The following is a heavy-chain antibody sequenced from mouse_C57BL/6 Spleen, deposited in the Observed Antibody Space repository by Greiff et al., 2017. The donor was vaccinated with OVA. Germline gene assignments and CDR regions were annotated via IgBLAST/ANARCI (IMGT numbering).Heavy chain of an antibody. CDR2: INPSSGYT. D-gene: IGHD2-10*02. CDR3: ARGYGKDYYAMDY. V-gene: IGHV1-7*01. CDR1: GYTFTSYW. J-gene: IGHJ4*01. Sequence: VQLQQSGAELAKPGASVKLSCKASGYTFTSYWMHWVKQRPGQGLEWIGYINPSSGYTKYNQKFKDKATLTADKSSSTAYMQLSILTYEDSAVYSCARGYGKDYYAMDYWGQGTSVTVSS.